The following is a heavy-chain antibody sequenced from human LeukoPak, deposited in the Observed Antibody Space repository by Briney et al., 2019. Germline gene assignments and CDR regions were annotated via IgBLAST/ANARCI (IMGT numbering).Heavy chain of an antibody. Sequence: ASLKVSCKASGYTFTGYGISWVRPAPGQRLEWMGWISAYNGDTNNAQKLQGRVTMTTDTSTSTAYMELRSLRSHDTAMYLWARDFGSYGRDWFDPWGQGTLVTVSS. V-gene: IGHV1-18*01. D-gene: IGHD4-17*01. CDR1: GYTFTGYG. CDR3: ARDFGSYGRDWFDP. CDR2: ISAYNGDT. J-gene: IGHJ5*02.